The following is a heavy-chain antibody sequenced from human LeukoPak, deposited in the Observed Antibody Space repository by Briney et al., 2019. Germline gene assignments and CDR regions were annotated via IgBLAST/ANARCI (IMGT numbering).Heavy chain of an antibody. CDR1: GGSISSHY. CDR2: IYYSGST. J-gene: IGHJ6*03. D-gene: IGHD3-3*01. Sequence: SETLSLTCTVSGGSISSHYWSWIRQPPGKGLEWIGYIYYSGSTNYNPSLKSPVTISVDTSKNQFSLKLSSVTAADRAVYYCARDRHYDFWSGYYSYYYMDVWGKGTTVTVSS. CDR3: ARDRHYDFWSGYYSYYYMDV. V-gene: IGHV4-59*11.